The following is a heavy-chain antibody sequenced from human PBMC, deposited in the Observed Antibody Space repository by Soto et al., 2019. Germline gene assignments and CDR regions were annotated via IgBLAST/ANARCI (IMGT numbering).Heavy chain of an antibody. CDR1: GFSLSTSGMC. CDR3: ARTQYSGSYQGFDY. J-gene: IGHJ4*02. CDR2: IDWDDDK. D-gene: IGHD1-26*01. V-gene: IGHV2-70*01. Sequence: SGSTLVNPTQTLTLTCTFSGFSLSTSGMCVSWIRQPPGKALEWLALIDWDDDKYYSTSLKTRLTISKDTSKNQVVLTMTNMDPVDTATYYCARTQYSGSYQGFDYWGQGTLVTVSS.